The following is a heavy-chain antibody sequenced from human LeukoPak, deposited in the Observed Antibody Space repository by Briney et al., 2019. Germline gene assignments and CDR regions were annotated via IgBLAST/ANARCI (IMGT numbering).Heavy chain of an antibody. D-gene: IGHD2-15*01. CDR1: GFTFSSYG. CDR2: ISSSGSTI. J-gene: IGHJ5*02. Sequence: GGSLRLSCAASGFTFSSYGMNWVRQAPGKGLEWVSYISSSGSTIYYADSVKGRFTISRDNAKNPLYLQMNSLRAEDTAVYYCARYYCSGGSCYPDINWFDPWGQGTLVTVSS. V-gene: IGHV3-48*03. CDR3: ARYYCSGGSCYPDINWFDP.